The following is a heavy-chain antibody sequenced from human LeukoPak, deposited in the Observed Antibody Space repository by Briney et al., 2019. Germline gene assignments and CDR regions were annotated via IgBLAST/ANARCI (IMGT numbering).Heavy chain of an antibody. V-gene: IGHV4-31*03. CDR3: ARDPSDTAYFDY. Sequence: SQTLSLTCTVSGGSISSGGYYWSWIRQHPGKGLEWIGYIYHSGSTYYNPSLKSRVTISVDRSKNQFSLKLSSVTAADTAVYYCARDPSDTAYFDYWGQGTLVTVSS. CDR2: IYHSGST. J-gene: IGHJ4*02. CDR1: GGSISSGGYY. D-gene: IGHD5-18*01.